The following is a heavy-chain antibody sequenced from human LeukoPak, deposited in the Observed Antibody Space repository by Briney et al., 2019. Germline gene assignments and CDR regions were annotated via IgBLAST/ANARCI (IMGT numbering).Heavy chain of an antibody. D-gene: IGHD1-26*01. CDR2: IYTSGST. CDR1: GGSISSYY. V-gene: IGHV4-4*07. CDR3: ARDNSGSYTPDAFDI. Sequence: SETLSLTCTVSGGSISSYYWSWIRQPAGKGLEWIGRIYTSGSTNYNPSLKSRVTMSVDTSKSQFSLKLSSVTAADTAVYYCARDNSGSYTPDAFDIWGQGTMVTVSS. J-gene: IGHJ3*02.